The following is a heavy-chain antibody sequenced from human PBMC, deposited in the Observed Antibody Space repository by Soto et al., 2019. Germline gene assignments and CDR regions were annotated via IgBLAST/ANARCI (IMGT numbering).Heavy chain of an antibody. V-gene: IGHV4-61*01. CDR2: IYYSGST. CDR3: ARAYYARNAFDI. Sequence: SETLSLTCTVSGGSVSSGSYYWSWIRQPPGKGLEWIGYIYYSGSTNYNPSLKSRVTISVDTSKNQFSLKLSSVTAADTAVYYCARAYYARNAFDIWGQGTMVTVSS. CDR1: GGSVSSGSYY. J-gene: IGHJ3*02. D-gene: IGHD1-26*01.